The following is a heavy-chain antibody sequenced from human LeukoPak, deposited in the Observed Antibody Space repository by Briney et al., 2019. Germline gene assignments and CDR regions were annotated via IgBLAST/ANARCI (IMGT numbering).Heavy chain of an antibody. CDR2: IYYSGST. CDR3: ARGTDYSGYALPFDY. J-gene: IGHJ4*02. V-gene: IGHV4-59*01. D-gene: IGHD5-12*01. CDR1: GGSISSYY. Sequence: PSETLSPTCTVSGGSISSYYWSWIQQPPGKGLEWIGYIYYSGSTNYNPSLKSRVTISVDTSKNQFSLKLSSVTAADTAVYYCARGTDYSGYALPFDYWGQGTLVTVSS.